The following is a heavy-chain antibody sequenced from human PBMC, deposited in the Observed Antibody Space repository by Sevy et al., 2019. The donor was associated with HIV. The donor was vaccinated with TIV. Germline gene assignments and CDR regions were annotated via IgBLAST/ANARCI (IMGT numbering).Heavy chain of an antibody. Sequence: GGSLRLSCVASGFSFSTYYISWVRQAPGKGLEWVAVISYDGSNKYYADSVKGRFTISRDNSKNTLYLQMNSLRAEDTAVYYCAREGYYDSSGYCDYWGQGTLVTVSS. J-gene: IGHJ4*02. V-gene: IGHV3-30*04. D-gene: IGHD3-22*01. CDR2: ISYDGSNK. CDR1: GFSFSTYY. CDR3: AREGYYDSSGYCDY.